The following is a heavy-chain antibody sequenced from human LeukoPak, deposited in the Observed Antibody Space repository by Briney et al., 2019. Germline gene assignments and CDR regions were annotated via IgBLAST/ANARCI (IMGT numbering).Heavy chain of an antibody. CDR1: GFTVSRSY. CDR2: IYVTGTP. D-gene: IGHD3-3*01. Sequence: PGGSLRLSCGASGFTVSRSYMSWVRQAPGKGLEWISVIYVTGTPKYADSVTGRFTISRDNSKNTVDLQMNKLRPEDTAVYYCARNSAYHFWSGYYLGGVDPWGQGTLVTVSS. V-gene: IGHV3-66*02. CDR3: ARNSAYHFWSGYYLGGVDP. J-gene: IGHJ5*02.